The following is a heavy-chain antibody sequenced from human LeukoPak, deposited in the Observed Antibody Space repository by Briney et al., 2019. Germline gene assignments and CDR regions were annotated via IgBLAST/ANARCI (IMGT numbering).Heavy chain of an antibody. D-gene: IGHD3-3*01. CDR2: IYHTGST. CDR3: ARGSDYGDY. V-gene: IGHV4-59*01. CDR1: RASISTYY. Sequence: SETLSLTCTVSRASISTYYWSWIRQPPGKGLEWMGFIYHTGSTNYNPSIKGRVTMSVDTSKNQFSLRLRSVTAADTAVYYCARGSDYGDYSGQGTLVTVSS. J-gene: IGHJ4*02.